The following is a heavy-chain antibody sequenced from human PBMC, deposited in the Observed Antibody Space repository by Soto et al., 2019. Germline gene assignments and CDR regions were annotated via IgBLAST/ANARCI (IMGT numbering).Heavy chain of an antibody. J-gene: IGHJ4*02. Sequence: QVQLVESGGGVVQPGRSLRLSCAASGFTFSNYHMHWVRQAPGRGLEWVAVMWNDGSNKYYADSVKGRFTISRDNSKNTLWLQMNSLRVDDTAVYYCARIGTWALNFDYWGQGTLVTVSS. CDR1: GFTFSNYH. CDR3: ARIGTWALNFDY. D-gene: IGHD7-27*01. CDR2: MWNDGSNK. V-gene: IGHV3-33*01.